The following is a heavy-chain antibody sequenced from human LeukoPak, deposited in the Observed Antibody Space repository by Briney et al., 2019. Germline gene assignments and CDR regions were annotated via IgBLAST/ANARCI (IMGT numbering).Heavy chain of an antibody. Sequence: SETLSLTCAVYGGSFSGYYWSWIRQPPGKWRELIGEINHSGSTNYNPSLKSRFTISVDTSKNQFSLKLSSVTAADTAVYYCARGRRGRALYYYYGMDVWGQGTTVTVSS. J-gene: IGHJ6*02. CDR3: ARGRRGRALYYYYGMDV. V-gene: IGHV4-34*01. D-gene: IGHD1-26*01. CDR1: GGSFSGYY. CDR2: INHSGST.